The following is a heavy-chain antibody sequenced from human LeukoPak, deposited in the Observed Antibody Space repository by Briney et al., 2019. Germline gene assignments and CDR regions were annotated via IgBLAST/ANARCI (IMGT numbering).Heavy chain of an antibody. CDR2: ISTDNGDT. D-gene: IGHD3-16*01. CDR1: GYTFTTYG. V-gene: IGHV1-18*01. Sequence: GASVKVSCKSSGYTFTTYGITWVRQAPGQGLEWMGWISTDNGDTNYAQKLQGRVTMTTDTSTSTAYMELRSLRSDDTAVYYCAREGLGKLTLDYWGQGTLVTVSS. J-gene: IGHJ4*02. CDR3: AREGLGKLTLDY.